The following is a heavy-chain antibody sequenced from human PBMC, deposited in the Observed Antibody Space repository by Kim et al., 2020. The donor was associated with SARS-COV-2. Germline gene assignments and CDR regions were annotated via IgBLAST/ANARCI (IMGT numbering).Heavy chain of an antibody. D-gene: IGHD6-6*01. CDR3: ARVIAALDY. CDR2: GGT. V-gene: IGHV1-2*02. J-gene: IGHJ4*02. Sequence: GGTNYAQKFQGRVTMTRDTSISTAYMELSRLRSDDTAVYYCARVIAALDYWGQGTLVTVSS.